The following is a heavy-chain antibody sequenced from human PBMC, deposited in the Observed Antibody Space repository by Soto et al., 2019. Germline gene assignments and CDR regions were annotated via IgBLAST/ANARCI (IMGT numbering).Heavy chain of an antibody. Sequence: SETLSLTCTVSGASMSNYYGSWIRQPPGKGLEHIGYVYYTGNTNYNPSLKSRVTISVDTSNNQFSLKLTSVTTADTAIYYCARSGHTFGGVVWGRGILVTVSS. CDR2: VYYTGNT. D-gene: IGHD3-16*01. CDR1: GASMSNYY. CDR3: ARSGHTFGGVV. V-gene: IGHV4-59*01. J-gene: IGHJ4*02.